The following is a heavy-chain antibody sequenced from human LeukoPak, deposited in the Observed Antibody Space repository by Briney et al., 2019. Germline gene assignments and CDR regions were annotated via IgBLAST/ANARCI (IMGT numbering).Heavy chain of an antibody. D-gene: IGHD3-3*01. V-gene: IGHV3-21*01. CDR1: GFTFSSYS. CDR2: ISSSSSYI. J-gene: IGHJ4*02. CDR3: ARDQSVGYDFWSGAIDY. Sequence: GGSLRLSCAASGFTFSSYSMNWVRQAPGKGLEWVSSISSSSSYIYYAETVKGRVTLSRDNAKTSLYLHMDILRAEDTAVYYCARDQSVGYDFWSGAIDYWGQGSLVTVSS.